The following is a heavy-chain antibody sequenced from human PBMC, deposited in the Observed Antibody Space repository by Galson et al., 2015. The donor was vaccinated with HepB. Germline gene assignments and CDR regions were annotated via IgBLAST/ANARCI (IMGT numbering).Heavy chain of an antibody. Sequence: LSLTCAVSGGSVSTGTYFWTWIRQRPGKGLEWIGYIYYSGVTYYNPSLKSRLTISSDTSKNQFSLKLSSVTAADTAVYYCGRSVGDFWFSGHYYMDVWGKGTTVTVSS. CDR2: IYYSGVT. J-gene: IGHJ6*03. D-gene: IGHD3-3*01. V-gene: IGHV4-30-4*08. CDR1: GGSVSTGTYF. CDR3: GRSVGDFWFSGHYYMDV.